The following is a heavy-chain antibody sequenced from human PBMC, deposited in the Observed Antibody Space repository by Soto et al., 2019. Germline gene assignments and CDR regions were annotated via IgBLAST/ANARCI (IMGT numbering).Heavy chain of an antibody. CDR1: GGAINSYW. V-gene: IGHV4-4*07. CDR3: ARDIGSYAYGEGY. Sequence: SEILSLTCSVSGGAINSYWWSWIRQPAGKGLEWIGRVYSSGTTDYNPSLNSRATLSVETSKNQFSLKLSSVTAADTAVYYCARDIGSYAYGEGYWGQGIHVTVSS. J-gene: IGHJ4*02. D-gene: IGHD3-10*01. CDR2: VYSSGTT.